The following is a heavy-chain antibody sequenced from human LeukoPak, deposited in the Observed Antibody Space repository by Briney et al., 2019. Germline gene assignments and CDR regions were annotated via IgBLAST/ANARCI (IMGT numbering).Heavy chain of an antibody. J-gene: IGHJ6*03. V-gene: IGHV3-9*01. CDR2: ISWSGAQL. CDR1: GFRFEDFA. Sequence: GGSLRLSCAASGFRFEDFAMFWVRQVSGKGLEWVSFISWSGAQLGYADFVEGRFTISRDNAKNSLYLQMNSLRAEDTALYYCAKSSGNYLNYYYYMDVWGKGTTVTISS. D-gene: IGHD3-10*01. CDR3: AKSSGNYLNYYYYMDV.